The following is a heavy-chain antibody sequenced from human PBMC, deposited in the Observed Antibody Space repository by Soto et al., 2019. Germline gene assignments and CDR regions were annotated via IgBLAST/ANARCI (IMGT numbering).Heavy chain of an antibody. CDR1: GGTFSSYA. D-gene: IGHD3-9*01. Sequence: GASVKVSCKASGGTFSSYAISWVRQAPGQGLEWMGGFIPIFGTANYAQKFQGRVTITADESTSTAYMGLSSLRSEDTAVYYCARGIDDILTGWPPEYYYYYGMGVWGQGTTVTVSS. CDR3: ARGIDDILTGWPPEYYYYYGMGV. V-gene: IGHV1-69*13. CDR2: FIPIFGTA. J-gene: IGHJ6*02.